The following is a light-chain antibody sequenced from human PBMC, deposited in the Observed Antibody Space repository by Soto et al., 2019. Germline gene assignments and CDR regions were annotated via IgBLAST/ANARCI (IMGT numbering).Light chain of an antibody. CDR2: DAS. J-gene: IGKJ1*01. V-gene: IGKV3-15*01. CDR3: QQYNNWPPET. CDR1: QSVSSSY. Sequence: EIVLTQSPGSLSLSPGERATLSCRASQSVSSSYLAWYQQKPGQAPRLLIYDASTRATGIPARFSGSGSGTEFTLTISSLQSEDFAVYYCQQYNNWPPETFGQGTKVDIK.